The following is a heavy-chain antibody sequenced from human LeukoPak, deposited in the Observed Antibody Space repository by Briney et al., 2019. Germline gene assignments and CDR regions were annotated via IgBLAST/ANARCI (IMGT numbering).Heavy chain of an antibody. CDR2: IRYDGSNK. Sequence: GGSLRLSCAASGFTFSSYGMHWVRQAPGKGLEWVAFIRYDGSNKYYADSGKVRFTISRDNSKNTLYLQMNSLRAEDTAVYYCAKVASGGGNPRDAFDIWGQGTMVTVSS. CDR1: GFTFSSYG. V-gene: IGHV3-30*02. D-gene: IGHD4-23*01. CDR3: AKVASGGGNPRDAFDI. J-gene: IGHJ3*02.